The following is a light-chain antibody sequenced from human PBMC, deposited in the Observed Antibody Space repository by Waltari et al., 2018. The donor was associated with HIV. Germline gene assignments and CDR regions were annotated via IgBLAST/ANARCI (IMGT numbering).Light chain of an antibody. CDR3: QQYGGTPWYT. Sequence: EIVLTQSPGTLSGSPGEGVTLSCKSNQTINSDFLAWYQQKLGQAPRLLIYGASNRVTGIPDRFSGRGSGTDFTLAISRLEPEDFAVYYCQQYGGTPWYTFGQGTKVEIK. CDR1: QTINSDF. V-gene: IGKV3-20*01. CDR2: GAS. J-gene: IGKJ2*01.